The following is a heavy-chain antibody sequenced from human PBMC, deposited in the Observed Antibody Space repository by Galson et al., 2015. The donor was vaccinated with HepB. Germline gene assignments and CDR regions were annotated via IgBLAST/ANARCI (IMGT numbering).Heavy chain of an antibody. CDR3: AKAQDTLTAIPGGY. Sequence: SLRLSCAASGFTFSSYAMNWVRQAPGKGLEWVSAISGSGSSTYSADSVKGRFTISRDNSKNTLYLQLNSLRAEDTAVYYCAKAQDTLTAIPGGYWGQGTLVIVSS. CDR2: ISGSGSST. CDR1: GFTFSSYA. D-gene: IGHD2-21*02. J-gene: IGHJ4*02. V-gene: IGHV3-23*01.